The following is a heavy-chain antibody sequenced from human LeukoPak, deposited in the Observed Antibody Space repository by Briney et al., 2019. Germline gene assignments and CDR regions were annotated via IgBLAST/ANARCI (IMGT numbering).Heavy chain of an antibody. D-gene: IGHD3-10*01. CDR1: GFTFGDYA. CDR3: TRITMVRRAFDY. Sequence: PGGSLRLSCAASGFTFGDYAMSWVRQAPGKGLEWVGFIRSKAYGGTTEYAASVKGRFTISRDDSKSIAYLQMYSLKTEDTAVYYCTRITMVRRAFDYWGQGTLVTVSS. V-gene: IGHV3-49*04. J-gene: IGHJ4*02. CDR2: IRSKAYGGTT.